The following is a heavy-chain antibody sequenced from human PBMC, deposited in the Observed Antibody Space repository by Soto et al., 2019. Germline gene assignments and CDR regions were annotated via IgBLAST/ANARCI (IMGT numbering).Heavy chain of an antibody. J-gene: IGHJ3*02. CDR3: GRVGPSSGSYYNWAFDI. V-gene: IGHV1-69*13. D-gene: IGHD3-10*01. CDR2: IIPIFGTA. CDR1: GGTFSSYA. Sequence: SVKVSCKASGGTFSSYAISWVRQAPGQGLEWMGGIIPIFGTANYAQKFQGRVTITADESTSTAYMELSSLRSEDTAVYYCGRVGPSSGSYYNWAFDIWGQGTMVTVSS.